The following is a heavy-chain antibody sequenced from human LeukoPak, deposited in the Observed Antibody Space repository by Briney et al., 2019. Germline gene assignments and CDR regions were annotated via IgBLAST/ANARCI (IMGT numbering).Heavy chain of an antibody. D-gene: IGHD5-12*01. CDR2: IYHSGST. J-gene: IGHJ4*02. CDR1: GVSISTYY. V-gene: IGHV4-59*01. Sequence: SETLSLTCTLSGVSISTYYWIWIRQPPGKGLEWIWYIYHSGSTNYNPSLKSRVTISVDTSKNQFSLKLSSVTAADTAVYYCARGGGYASPIGYWGQGALVTVSS. CDR3: ARGGGYASPIGY.